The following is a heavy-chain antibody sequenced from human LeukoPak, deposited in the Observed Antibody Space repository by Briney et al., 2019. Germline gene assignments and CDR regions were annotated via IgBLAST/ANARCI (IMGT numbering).Heavy chain of an antibody. J-gene: IGHJ4*02. CDR3: ARLAEGDGYLYYFDY. D-gene: IGHD5-24*01. Sequence: PSETLSLTCTVSGGSISSGGYYWSWIRQHPGKGLEWIRYIYYSGSTYYNPSLKSRVTISVDTSKNQFSLKLSSVTAADTAVYYCARLAEGDGYLYYFDYWGQGTLVTVSS. CDR2: IYYSGST. CDR1: GGSISSGGYY. V-gene: IGHV4-31*03.